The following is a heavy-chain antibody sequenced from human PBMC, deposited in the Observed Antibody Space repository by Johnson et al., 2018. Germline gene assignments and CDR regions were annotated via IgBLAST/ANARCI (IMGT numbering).Heavy chain of an antibody. CDR2: IYSSGST. V-gene: IGHV4-59*01. J-gene: IGHJ6*03. CDR3: ARDPPGYYYMDI. Sequence: QVQLQESGPGLVKPSETLSLTCTVSGGSISGYYWNWIRQPPGNGLEWIGYIYSSGSTNYNPSLKSRVTKSVDTSKTQFSLKLTSVTAADTAGYYCARDPPGYYYMDIWGKGTTVTVSS. CDR1: GGSISGYY.